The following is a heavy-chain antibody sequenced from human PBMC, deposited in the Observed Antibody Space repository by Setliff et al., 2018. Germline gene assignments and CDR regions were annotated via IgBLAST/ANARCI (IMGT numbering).Heavy chain of an antibody. CDR2: TIPIFGTT. Sequence: SVKVSCQASGGTFSSYGISWVRQAPGQGLEWMGGTIPIFGTTDYAQKFRGRVTIITDESTSTAFMQLSSLRSEDTAVYYCVREGVDSRSSTDYRYYMDVWGKGTTVTVSS. J-gene: IGHJ6*03. CDR3: VREGVDSRSSTDYRYYMDV. CDR1: GGTFSSYG. V-gene: IGHV1-69*05. D-gene: IGHD3-22*01.